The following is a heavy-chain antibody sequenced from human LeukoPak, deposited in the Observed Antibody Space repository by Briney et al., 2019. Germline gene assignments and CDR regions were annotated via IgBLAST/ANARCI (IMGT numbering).Heavy chain of an antibody. Sequence: GGSLRLSCEASGFIFSTSWMYWVRQAPGKGLEWVADINPDGSVLYYVDSVKGRFIISRDNSKNTLYLQMGSLRAEDMAVYYCARVGDKGAFDYWGQGTLVTVSS. CDR2: INPDGSVL. CDR3: ARVGDKGAFDY. J-gene: IGHJ4*02. CDR1: GFIFSTSW. D-gene: IGHD3-16*01. V-gene: IGHV3-7*02.